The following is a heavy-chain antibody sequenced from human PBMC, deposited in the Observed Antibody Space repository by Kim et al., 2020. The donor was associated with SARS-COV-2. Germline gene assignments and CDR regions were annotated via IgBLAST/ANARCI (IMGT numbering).Heavy chain of an antibody. Sequence: GGSLTLSCAASGFTFSNAWMSWVRQAPGKGLEWVGRIKSKTDGGTTDYAAPVKGRFTISRDDSKNTLYLQMNSLKTEDTAVYYCTTDFDDPDSSGYSRFDYWGQGTLVTVSS. CDR2: IKSKTDGGTT. CDR1: GFTFSNAW. V-gene: IGHV3-15*01. D-gene: IGHD3-22*01. J-gene: IGHJ4*02. CDR3: TTDFDDPDSSGYSRFDY.